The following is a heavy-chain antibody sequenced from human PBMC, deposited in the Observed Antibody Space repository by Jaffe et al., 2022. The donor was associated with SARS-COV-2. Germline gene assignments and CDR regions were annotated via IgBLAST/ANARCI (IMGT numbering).Heavy chain of an antibody. CDR1: GGSISSSNW. CDR3: ARDLLAAAGTFTDAFDI. CDR2: IYHSGST. J-gene: IGHJ3*02. V-gene: IGHV4-4*02. D-gene: IGHD6-13*01. Sequence: QVQLQESGPGLVKPSGTLSLTCAVSGGSISSSNWWSWVRQPPGKGLEWIGEIYHSGSTNYNPSLKSRVTISVDKSKNQFSLKLSSVTAADTAVYYCARDLLAAAGTFTDAFDIWGQGTMVTVSS.